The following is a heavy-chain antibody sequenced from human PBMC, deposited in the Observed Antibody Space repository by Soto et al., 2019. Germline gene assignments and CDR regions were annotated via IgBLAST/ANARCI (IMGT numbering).Heavy chain of an antibody. CDR2: IKRKSDGETT. J-gene: IGHJ5*02. CDR3: SRLYRLDP. D-gene: IGHD1-1*01. Sequence: VVSRTLACRAGGECFTGWSMNYVSQAPGKGLEWVGRIKRKSDGETTDYAATVKGRFIISRDDSKNTVFLQMNSLKIEDTAVYYCSRLYRLDPWGQGTLVTVSS. CDR1: GECFTGWS. V-gene: IGHV3-15*07.